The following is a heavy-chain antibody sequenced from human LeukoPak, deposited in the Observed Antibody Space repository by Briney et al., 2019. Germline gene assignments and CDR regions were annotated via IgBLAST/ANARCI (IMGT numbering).Heavy chain of an antibody. J-gene: IGHJ6*02. V-gene: IGHV4-34*01. CDR1: GGSFSGYY. CDR2: INHSGST. D-gene: IGHD5-18*01. Sequence: PSETLSLTCAVYGGSFSGYYWSWIRQPPGKGLEWIGEINHSGSTNYNPSLKSRVTISVDTSKNQFSLKLSSVTAADTAVYYCARETGRGYCYGYGYYYYGMDVWGQGTTVTVSS. CDR3: ARETGRGYCYGYGYYYYGMDV.